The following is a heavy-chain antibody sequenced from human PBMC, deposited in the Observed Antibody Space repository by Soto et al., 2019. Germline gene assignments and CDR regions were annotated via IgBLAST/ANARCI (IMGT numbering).Heavy chain of an antibody. J-gene: IGHJ6*02. Sequence: LXLSCAAAGLSVSDNFLSWVSLAPGKGLQLFSIIYANKFGANTYYEGSVRGRFTISRDNSKNLLYLQMNSLRAEDTAVYYCAKGLYGEHSFYFYAMDVWDQGTPVTVSS. V-gene: IGHV3-53*01. CDR3: AKGLYGEHSFYFYAMDV. D-gene: IGHD4-17*01. CDR2: IYANKFGANT. CDR1: GLSVSDNF.